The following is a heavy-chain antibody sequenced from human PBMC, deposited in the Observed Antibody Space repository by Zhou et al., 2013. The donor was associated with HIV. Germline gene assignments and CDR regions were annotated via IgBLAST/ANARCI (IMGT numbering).Heavy chain of an antibody. CDR2: IIPILGIA. V-gene: IGHV1-69*04. CDR3: ARGWGKNTNAYCGGDCYPWFDP. D-gene: IGHD2-21*01. J-gene: IGHJ5*02. CDR1: GGTFSSYA. Sequence: QVQLVQSGAEVKKPGSSVKVSCKASGGTFSSYAISWVRQAPGQGLEWMGRIIPILGIANYAQKFQGRVTITADKSTSTAYMELSSLRSEDTAVYYCARGWGKNTNAYCGGDCYPWFDPWGQGTLVTVSS.